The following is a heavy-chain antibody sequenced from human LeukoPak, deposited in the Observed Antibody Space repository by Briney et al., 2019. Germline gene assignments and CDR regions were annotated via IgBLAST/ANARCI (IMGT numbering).Heavy chain of an antibody. CDR2: ISWDGGST. D-gene: IGHD3-9*01. J-gene: IGHJ4*02. CDR1: GFTFDDYA. CDR3: AKGYDILTGPPYDY. Sequence: PGGSLRLSCAASGFTFDDYAMHWVRQAPGKGLEWVSLISWDGGSTYYADSVKGRFTISRDNSKNSLYLQMNSLRAEDTALYYCAKGYDILTGPPYDYWGQGTLVTVSS. V-gene: IGHV3-43D*03.